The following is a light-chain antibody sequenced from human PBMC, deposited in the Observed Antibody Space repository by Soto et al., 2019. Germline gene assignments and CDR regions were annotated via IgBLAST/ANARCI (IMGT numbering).Light chain of an antibody. CDR2: EVS. CDR1: SSDVGGYNY. Sequence: QAASVSGSPGQSITISCTGTSSDVGGYNYVSWYQQHPGKAPKLMIYEVSNRPSGVSNRFSGSKSGNTASLTISGLQAEDEADCSSYTSSSIDYVFGTGTKLTVL. CDR3: SSYTSSSIDYV. V-gene: IGLV2-14*01. J-gene: IGLJ1*01.